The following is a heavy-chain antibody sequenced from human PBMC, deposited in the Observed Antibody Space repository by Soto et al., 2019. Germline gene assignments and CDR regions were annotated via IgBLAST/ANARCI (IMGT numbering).Heavy chain of an antibody. D-gene: IGHD3-10*01. V-gene: IGHV2-5*02. CDR3: AHDGSGTYYTLAPYYFDY. J-gene: IGHJ4*02. CDR1: GFSLSTRGVG. CDR2: IYWDDDK. Sequence: QITLKESGPTLVKPTQTLTLTCTFSGFSLSTRGVGVGWIRQPPGKALEWLALIYWDDDKGKSPSLKSRLTITKDTAKNKVVLTMTNMDPVDTATYFCAHDGSGTYYTLAPYYFDYWGQGTLVTVSS.